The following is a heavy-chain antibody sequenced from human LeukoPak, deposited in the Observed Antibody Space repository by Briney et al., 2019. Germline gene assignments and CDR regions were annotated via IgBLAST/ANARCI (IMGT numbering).Heavy chain of an antibody. CDR2: IKQDGSEK. J-gene: IGHJ6*04. CDR3: AELGITMIGGV. D-gene: IGHD3-10*02. Sequence: PGRSLRLSCAATGFTFSDHAVHWVRQAPGKGLEWVANIKQDGSEKYYVDSVKGRFTISRDNAKNSLYLQMNSLRAEDTAVYYCAELGITMIGGVWGKGTTVTISS. V-gene: IGHV3-7*01. CDR1: GFTFSDHA.